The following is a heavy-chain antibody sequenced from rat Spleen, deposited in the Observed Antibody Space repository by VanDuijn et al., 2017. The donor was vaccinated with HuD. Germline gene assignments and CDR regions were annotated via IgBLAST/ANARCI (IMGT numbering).Heavy chain of an antibody. J-gene: IGHJ2*01. D-gene: IGHD3-6*01. Sequence: EGQLVESGGGLVQPGRSLKLSCAASGFTFSNYYMAWVRQAPTKGLEWVATISYDGSSTFYRDSVKGRFTISRDNAKSTLYLQMDSLRSEDTATYYCARQNWPYYFDYWGQGVMVTVSS. CDR1: GFTFSNYY. CDR2: ISYDGSST. CDR3: ARQNWPYYFDY. V-gene: IGHV5-29*01.